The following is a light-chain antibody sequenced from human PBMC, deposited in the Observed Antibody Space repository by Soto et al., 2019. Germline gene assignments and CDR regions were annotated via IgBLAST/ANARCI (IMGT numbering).Light chain of an antibody. CDR3: ATWGGSLSGWV. J-gene: IGLJ3*02. V-gene: IGLV1-47*01. CDR1: SSNIGRNY. CDR2: KND. Sequence: QSVVSQPPSASGTPGQRVTISCSGSSSNIGRNYVYWYQQFPGTAPKLLTFKNDQRPSGVPDRFSGSKSGTSASLAISGRRSEDEADYYCATWGGSLSGWVFGGGTKLTVL.